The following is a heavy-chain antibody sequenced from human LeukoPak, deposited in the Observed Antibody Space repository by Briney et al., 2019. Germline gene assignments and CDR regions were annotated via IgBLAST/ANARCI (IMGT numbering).Heavy chain of an antibody. CDR3: ASYTYYYGSGSYGYFDY. J-gene: IGHJ4*02. V-gene: IGHV4-59*12. Sequence: SETLSLTCTVSGGSISSYYWSWIRQPPGKGLEWIGYIYYSGSTNYNPSLKSRVTISIDTSKNQFSLKLSSVTAADTAVYYCASYTYYYGSGSYGYFDYWGQGTLVTVSS. D-gene: IGHD3-10*01. CDR1: GGSISSYY. CDR2: IYYSGST.